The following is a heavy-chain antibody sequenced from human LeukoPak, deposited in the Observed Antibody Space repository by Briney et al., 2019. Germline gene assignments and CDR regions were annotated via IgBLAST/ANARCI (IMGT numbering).Heavy chain of an antibody. CDR2: MRGNGET. V-gene: IGHV3-23*01. D-gene: IGHD2-8*01. Sequence: GGSLRLSCAASGLSVSSFAMSWVRQGPARGLEWVSSMRGNGETFYADSVKGRFTLSSDSSRNKVYFQLNNLRVEDTVIYYCARASWVSSTDAVRWGQGTLVTVSS. J-gene: IGHJ4*02. CDR3: ARASWVSSTDAVR. CDR1: GLSVSSFA.